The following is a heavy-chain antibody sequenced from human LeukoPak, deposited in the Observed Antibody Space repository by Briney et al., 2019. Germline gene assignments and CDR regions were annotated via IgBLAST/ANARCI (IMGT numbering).Heavy chain of an antibody. D-gene: IGHD2-2*01. CDR1: GFTFSSYG. V-gene: IGHV3-30*18. CDR2: ISYDGSNK. J-gene: IGHJ5*02. Sequence: PGGSLRLSCAASGFTFSSYGMHGVRQAPGKGLEWVAVISYDGSNKYYADSVKGRFTISRDNSKNTLYLQMNSLRAEDTAVYYCAKDQCSSTSCHNWFDPWGQGTLVTVSS. CDR3: AKDQCSSTSCHNWFDP.